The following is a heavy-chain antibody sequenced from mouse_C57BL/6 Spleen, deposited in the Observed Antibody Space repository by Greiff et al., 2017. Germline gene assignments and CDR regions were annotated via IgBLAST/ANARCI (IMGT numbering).Heavy chain of an antibody. CDR3: ARLEDGSSYAYAMDY. CDR2: IYPGSGST. J-gene: IGHJ4*01. V-gene: IGHV1-55*01. Sequence: QVQLQQPGAELVKPGASVKMSCKASGYTFTSYWITWVKQRPGQGLEWIGDIYPGSGSTNYNEKFKSKATLTVDTSSSTAYMQLSSLTSEDSAVYYGARLEDGSSYAYAMDYWGQGTSVTVSS. D-gene: IGHD1-1*01. CDR1: GYTFTSYW.